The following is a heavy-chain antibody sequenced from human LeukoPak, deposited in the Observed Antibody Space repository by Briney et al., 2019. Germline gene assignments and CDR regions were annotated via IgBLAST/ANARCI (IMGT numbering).Heavy chain of an antibody. V-gene: IGHV3-23*01. CDR2: ISVSGGST. J-gene: IGHJ4*02. CDR3: AKGRSGYYDSPLDY. D-gene: IGHD3-22*01. Sequence: GGSLRLSCAASGFTFSSYAMSWVRQAPGQGLEWVSPISVSGGSTYYPDSVKGRFTISRDNSKNTLYLQMNSLRAEDTAVYYCAKGRSGYYDSPLDYWGQGTLVTVSS. CDR1: GFTFSSYA.